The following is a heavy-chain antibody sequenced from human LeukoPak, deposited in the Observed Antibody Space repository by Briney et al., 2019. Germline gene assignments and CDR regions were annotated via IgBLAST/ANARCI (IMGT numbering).Heavy chain of an antibody. CDR2: YSGST. D-gene: IGHD3-22*01. V-gene: IGHV4-39*07. CDR1: GGSISISSYY. J-gene: IGHJ4*02. CDR3: ARAYLYDSSGYPFDY. Sequence: SETLSLTCTVSGGSISISSYYWGWIRQPPGKGLEWIGSYSGSTYYNPSLKSRVTISVDTSKNQFSLKLSSVTAADTAVYYCARAYLYDSSGYPFDYWGQGTLVTVSS.